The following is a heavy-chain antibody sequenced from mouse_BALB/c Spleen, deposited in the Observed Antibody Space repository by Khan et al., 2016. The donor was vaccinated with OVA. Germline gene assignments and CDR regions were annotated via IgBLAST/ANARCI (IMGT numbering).Heavy chain of an antibody. D-gene: IGHD3-2*02. Sequence: VQLQESGAELVRPGTSVKVSCKASGYAFTNYLIEWVKQRPGQGLEWIGVINPGSGGTNYNEKFKDKATLTADKSSSTAYMQRSSLTSDDSAVYFCARSGYGFGAYWGPGTLVTVSA. CDR2: INPGSGGT. V-gene: IGHV1-54*01. J-gene: IGHJ3*01. CDR1: GYAFTNYL. CDR3: ARSGYGFGAY.